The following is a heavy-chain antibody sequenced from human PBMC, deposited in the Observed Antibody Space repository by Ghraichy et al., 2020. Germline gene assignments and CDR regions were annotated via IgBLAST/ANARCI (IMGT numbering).Heavy chain of an antibody. V-gene: IGHV1-46*01. D-gene: IGHD6-13*01. Sequence: ASVKVSCKASGYTFTSYYMHWVRQAPGQGLEWMGIINPSGGSTSYAQKFQGRVTMTRDTSTSTVYMELSSLRSEDTAVYYCARDSKIAAAGYNWFDPWGQGTLVTVSS. CDR1: GYTFTSYY. CDR2: INPSGGST. CDR3: ARDSKIAAAGYNWFDP. J-gene: IGHJ5*02.